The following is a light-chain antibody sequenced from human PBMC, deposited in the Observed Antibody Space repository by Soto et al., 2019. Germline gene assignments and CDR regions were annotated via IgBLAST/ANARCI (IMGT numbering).Light chain of an antibody. V-gene: IGKV3-11*01. CDR1: QSIGRS. CDR2: DAS. J-gene: IGKJ5*01. Sequence: EIVLTQSPATLSSFPGEIATLSCRASQSIGRSLAWYQQRPGQAPRLLIYDASNRATGIQARFSGSGSGTEFTLTIRSLEPGDFAVYYCKQRSNLITCGQGTRLEIK. CDR3: KQRSNLIT.